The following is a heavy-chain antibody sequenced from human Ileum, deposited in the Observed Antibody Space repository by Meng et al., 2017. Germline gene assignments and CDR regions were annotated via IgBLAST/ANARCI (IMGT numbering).Heavy chain of an antibody. Sequence: QGPLQESGPGLVKPSGTLSLTCAVSGDSSSTTNWWNWVRQPPGEGLEWIGEIYHSGLVNYNLSLKSRVTLSIDKSKNQFSLKLISVTAADTGVYYCAANSGKKMHSWGQGTLVTVSS. J-gene: IGHJ4*02. CDR1: GDSSSTTNW. CDR2: IYHSGLV. D-gene: IGHD4-23*01. V-gene: IGHV4-4*02. CDR3: AANSGKKMHS.